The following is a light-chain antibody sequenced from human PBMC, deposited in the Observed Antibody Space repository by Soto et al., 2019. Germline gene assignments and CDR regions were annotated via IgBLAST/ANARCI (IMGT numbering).Light chain of an antibody. J-gene: IGKJ4*01. CDR1: QGIRND. Sequence: DIQMTQSPSSLSASVGDRVTITCRASQGIRNDLGWYQQKPGQAPKRLIYAASSLQSGVPSRFRGSGSVTEFTLTISSLQPVDFATYYGLQYNSFPPLLTVGGGPKVEIK. CDR3: LQYNSFPPLLT. V-gene: IGKV1-17*01. CDR2: AAS.